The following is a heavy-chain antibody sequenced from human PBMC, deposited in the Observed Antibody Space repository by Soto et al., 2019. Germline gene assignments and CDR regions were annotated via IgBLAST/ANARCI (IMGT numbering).Heavy chain of an antibody. V-gene: IGHV3-49*04. D-gene: IGHD7-27*01. CDR1: GFTFGDYA. J-gene: IGHJ6*02. CDR3: TRDHWALDGYYGMDV. CDR2: IRSKAYGGTT. Sequence: SGGSLRLSCTASGFTFGDYAMSWVRQAPGKGLEWVGFIRSKAYGGTTEYAASVKGRFTISRDDSKSIAYLQMNSLKTEDTAVYYCTRDHWALDGYYGMDVWGQGTTVTVSS.